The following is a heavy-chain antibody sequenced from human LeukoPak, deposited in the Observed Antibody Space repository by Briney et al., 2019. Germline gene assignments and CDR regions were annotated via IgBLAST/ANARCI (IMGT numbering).Heavy chain of an antibody. CDR1: GYTFTSYG. CDR2: ITTYNDNT. V-gene: IGHV1-18*01. D-gene: IGHD3-22*01. Sequence: ASVKVSCKASGYTFTSYGISWVRQAPGQGLEWTGWITTYNDNTNYAQGRVTMTTDTSTSTAYMELRSLRSDDTAVYYCARVGGYYYDSSGYYPLDYWGQGTLVTVSS. CDR3: ARVGGYYYDSSGYYPLDY. J-gene: IGHJ4*02.